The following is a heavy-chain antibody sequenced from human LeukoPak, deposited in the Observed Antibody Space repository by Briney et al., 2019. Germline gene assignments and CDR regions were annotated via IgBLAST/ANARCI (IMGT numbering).Heavy chain of an antibody. J-gene: IGHJ4*02. V-gene: IGHV3-23*01. CDR1: GFTFSSYA. CDR3: AKDSIKRGVTMIAVVITNFDY. D-gene: IGHD3-22*01. CDR2: ISGSGGST. Sequence: GGSLRLSCAASGFTFSSYAMSWVRQAPGKGLEWVSAISGSGGSTYYADSVKGRFTISRDNSKNTLDLQMNSLRAEDTAVYYCAKDSIKRGVTMIAVVITNFDYWGQGTLVTVSS.